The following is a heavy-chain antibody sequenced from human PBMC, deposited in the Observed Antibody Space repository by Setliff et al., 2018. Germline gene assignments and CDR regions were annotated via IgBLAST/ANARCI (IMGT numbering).Heavy chain of an antibody. D-gene: IGHD2-2*01. J-gene: IGHJ6*03. CDR2: VRRKTNSYAT. CDR3: ARRGVGMGMDV. Sequence: PGGSLRLSCAASGFTFDDYVMSWVRQAPGKGLEWVGRVRRKTNSYATAYTASLKGRFTISRDDSKNTAYLQMNSLQSEDTAVYYCARRGVGMGMDVWGKGTTVTVSS. V-gene: IGHV3-73*01. CDR1: GFTFDDYV.